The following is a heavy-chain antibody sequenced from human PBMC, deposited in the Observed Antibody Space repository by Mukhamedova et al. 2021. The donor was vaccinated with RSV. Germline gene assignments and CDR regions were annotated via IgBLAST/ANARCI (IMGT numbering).Heavy chain of an antibody. CDR3: AKTLSRLLWFGEFDS. CDR2: I. D-gene: IGHD3-10*01. V-gene: IGHV3-9*01. J-gene: IGHJ4*02. Sequence: IGYADSVKGRFTVSRDNAKNSLYLQMNNLRPDDTAFYYCAKTLSRLLWFGEFDSWGQGSLVTVSS.